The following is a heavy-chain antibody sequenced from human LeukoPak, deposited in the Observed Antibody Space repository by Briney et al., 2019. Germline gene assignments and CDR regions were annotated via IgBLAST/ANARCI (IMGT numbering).Heavy chain of an antibody. CDR1: GGSFSGYY. D-gene: IGHD6-13*01. Sequence: SETLSLTCAVYGGSFSGYYWSWIRQPPGKGLEWIGEINHSGSTNYNPSLKSRVTISVDTSKNQFSLKLSSVTAADTAVYYCARGRLPYSSSTDYWGQGTLVTVSS. V-gene: IGHV4-34*01. CDR2: INHSGST. J-gene: IGHJ4*02. CDR3: ARGRLPYSSSTDY.